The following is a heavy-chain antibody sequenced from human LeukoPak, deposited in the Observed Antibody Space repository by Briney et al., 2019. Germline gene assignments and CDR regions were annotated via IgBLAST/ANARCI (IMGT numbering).Heavy chain of an antibody. Sequence: GGSLRLSCAASEFIFSSYSINWVRQAPGKGLEWVSSISSSSSYIYYADSVKGRFTISRDNAKNSLYLQMNTLRAEDTAVYYCAKGTYDFWSGYYLNWFDSWGQGTLVTVSS. CDR2: ISSSSSYI. D-gene: IGHD3-3*01. CDR1: EFIFSSYS. J-gene: IGHJ5*01. V-gene: IGHV3-21*01. CDR3: AKGTYDFWSGYYLNWFDS.